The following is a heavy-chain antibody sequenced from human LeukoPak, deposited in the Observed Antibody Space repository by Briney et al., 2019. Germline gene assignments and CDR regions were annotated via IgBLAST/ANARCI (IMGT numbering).Heavy chain of an antibody. D-gene: IGHD1-1*01. CDR1: GFTFSSYA. J-gene: IGHJ4*02. V-gene: IGHV3-21*01. CDR3: ARAPRGERTDY. Sequence: GGSLRLSCAASGFTFSSYAMSWVRQAPGKGLEWVSSISSSSSYIYYADSVKGRFTISRDNAKNSLYLQMNSLRAEDTAVYYCARAPRGERTDYWGQGTLVTVSS. CDR2: ISSSSSYI.